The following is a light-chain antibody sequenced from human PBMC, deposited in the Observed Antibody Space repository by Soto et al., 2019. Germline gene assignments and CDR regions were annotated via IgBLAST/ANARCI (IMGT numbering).Light chain of an antibody. CDR3: SSYLGSSTLSGV. CDR2: DVS. J-gene: IGLJ1*01. Sequence: LTQPASVSGSPGQSITVSCTGTTSDVVGYDYVAWYQQHPGKAPKLMIYDVSSRPSGVSNRFSGSKSGNTASLTISGLQAEDEADYYCSSYLGSSTLSGVFGTGTKVTVL. V-gene: IGLV2-14*01. CDR1: TSDVVGYDY.